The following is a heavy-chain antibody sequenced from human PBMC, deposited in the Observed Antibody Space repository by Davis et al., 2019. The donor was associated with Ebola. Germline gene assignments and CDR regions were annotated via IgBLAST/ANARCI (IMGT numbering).Heavy chain of an antibody. Sequence: GESLKISCAASGFTFDDYGMSWVRQAPGKGLEWVSVIYIDGTTYYADSVRGRFTISRDNSKNTLFLQMNSLRAEDTAVYYCARGDGYNYFDYWGQGTLVTVSS. CDR3: ARGDGYNYFDY. CDR1: GFTFDDYG. CDR2: IYIDGTT. D-gene: IGHD5-24*01. V-gene: IGHV3-53*01. J-gene: IGHJ4*02.